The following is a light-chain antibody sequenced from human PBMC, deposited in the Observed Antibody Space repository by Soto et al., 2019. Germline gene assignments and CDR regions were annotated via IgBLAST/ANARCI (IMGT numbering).Light chain of an antibody. Sequence: QSVLTQPRSVSGSPGQSVTISCTGTTSDVGGYNYVSWYQQHPGRAPKLIISDVNKRPSGLPDRFSGSKSGNTASLTISGLHAEDEADYYCSSYAGSYAIFGGGTQLTVL. CDR3: SSYAGSYAI. J-gene: IGLJ7*01. CDR1: TSDVGGYNY. CDR2: DVN. V-gene: IGLV2-11*01.